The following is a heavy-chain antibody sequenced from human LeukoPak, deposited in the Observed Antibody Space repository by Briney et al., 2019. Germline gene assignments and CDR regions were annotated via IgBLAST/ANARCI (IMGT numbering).Heavy chain of an antibody. CDR3: ARGAPNGYSYGPSYYYYYMDV. D-gene: IGHD5-18*01. CDR1: GFTFSDYY. J-gene: IGHJ6*03. CDR2: ISSSGSTI. Sequence: PGGSLRLSCAASGFTFSDYYMSWIRQAPGKGLEWVSYISSSGSTIYYADSVKGRFTISRDNAKNSLYLQMNSLRAEDTAVYYCARGAPNGYSYGPSYYYYYMDVWGKGTTVTVSS. V-gene: IGHV3-11*04.